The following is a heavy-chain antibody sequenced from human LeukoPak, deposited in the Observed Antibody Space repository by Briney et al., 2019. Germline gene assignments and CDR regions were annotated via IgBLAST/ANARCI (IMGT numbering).Heavy chain of an antibody. J-gene: IGHJ4*02. D-gene: IGHD6-13*01. CDR2: ISRSSRSYI. Sequence: GGSLRLSCAASGFTFSSCSMNWVRQAPGEGREWVSSISRSSRSYIYYAGAVKGRLTICRDNAKHSLYLQMNSLRADDTAVYYCARSRIAAAGTRHYWGQGPLVPVSS. V-gene: IGHV3-21*03. CDR1: GFTFSSCS. CDR3: ARSRIAAAGTRHY.